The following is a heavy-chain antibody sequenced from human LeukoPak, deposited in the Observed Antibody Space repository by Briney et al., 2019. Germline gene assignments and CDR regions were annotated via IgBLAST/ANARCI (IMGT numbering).Heavy chain of an antibody. J-gene: IGHJ4*02. D-gene: IGHD2-2*03. CDR2: ISSSGGNT. Sequence: GGSLRLSCAASGFTVSSNYMSWVRQAPGKGLEWASTISSSGGNTYYAESVKGRFTISRDNSKNTLYLQMNSLRAEDTALYYCAKMDEVFDYWGQGTLVTVSS. V-gene: IGHV3-23*01. CDR3: AKMDEVFDY. CDR1: GFTVSSNY.